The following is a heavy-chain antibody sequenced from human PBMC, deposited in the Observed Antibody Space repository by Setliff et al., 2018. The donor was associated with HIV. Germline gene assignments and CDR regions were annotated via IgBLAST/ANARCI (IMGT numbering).Heavy chain of an antibody. CDR2: IDHRGRP. Sequence: SETLSLTCVIYGGSFSDYYWSWIRQPPGKGLGWIGEIDHRGRPKYHPSLNSRVTMSVDQSRNQFSLKVSSVTAADAAVYYCAGRGHSIDYWGQGSPVTVSS. D-gene: IGHD5-18*01. CDR1: GGSFSDYY. J-gene: IGHJ4*02. V-gene: IGHV4-34*01. CDR3: AGRGHSIDY.